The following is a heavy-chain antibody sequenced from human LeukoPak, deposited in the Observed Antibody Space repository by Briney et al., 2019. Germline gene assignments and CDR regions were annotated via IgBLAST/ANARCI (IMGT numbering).Heavy chain of an antibody. Sequence: ASVKVSCKASGYTFTSYDINWVRQATGQGLEWMGWMNPNSGNTGYAQKFQGRVTVTRNTSISTAYMELSSLRSEDTAVYYCARGYGPPSEGHNMYYDFWSGYYSTGYYYYGMDVWGQGTTVTVSS. CDR2: MNPNSGNT. CDR1: GYTFTSYD. D-gene: IGHD3-3*01. J-gene: IGHJ6*02. CDR3: ARGYGPPSEGHNMYYDFWSGYYSTGYYYYGMDV. V-gene: IGHV1-8*01.